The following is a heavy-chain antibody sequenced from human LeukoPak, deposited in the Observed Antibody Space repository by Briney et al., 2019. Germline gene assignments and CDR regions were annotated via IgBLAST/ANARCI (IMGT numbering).Heavy chain of an antibody. CDR3: ARESGGSWSNWFDP. CDR2: IYHSGST. CDR1: GGSICSGGYS. J-gene: IGHJ5*02. Sequence: PSETLSLTCTVSGGSICSGGYSWSWIRQPPGKSLEWIGYIYHSGSTYYNPSLKSRVTISVDRSKNQFSLKLSSVTAADTAVYYCARESGGSWSNWFDPWGQGTLVTVSS. D-gene: IGHD2-15*01. V-gene: IGHV4-30-2*01.